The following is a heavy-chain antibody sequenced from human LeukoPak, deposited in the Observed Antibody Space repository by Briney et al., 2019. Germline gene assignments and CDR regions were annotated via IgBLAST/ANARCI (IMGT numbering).Heavy chain of an antibody. CDR1: WFTFSGYW. D-gene: IGHD2-2*01. V-gene: IGHV3-74*01. Sequence: PGGSLRLACAAYWFTFSGYWMHWVRQVPGKGLVWVSRVNRVGSSTSYAHCVTGRFTLARDKAKNTLYVKMNSVRAADTGVYYCARGGYQLLWYWGQGTLVTVSS. J-gene: IGHJ4*02. CDR2: VNRVGSST. CDR3: ARGGYQLLWY.